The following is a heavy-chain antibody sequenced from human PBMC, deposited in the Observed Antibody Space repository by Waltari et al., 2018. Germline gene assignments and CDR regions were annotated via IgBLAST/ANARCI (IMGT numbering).Heavy chain of an antibody. Sequence: QLQLQELGPGLVRPSETLSLTCTVSGGSITTNYNWAWIRQPPGKGLEWMGNMQYRGSTFYNPSLMSRVTISLDTSKNQFSLTLTSVDAADTAVYFCGRLAFGDDGGYFQYWGQGTLVTVSS. D-gene: IGHD4-17*01. J-gene: IGHJ1*01. CDR2: MQYRGST. V-gene: IGHV4-39*01. CDR3: GRLAFGDDGGYFQY. CDR1: GGSITTNYN.